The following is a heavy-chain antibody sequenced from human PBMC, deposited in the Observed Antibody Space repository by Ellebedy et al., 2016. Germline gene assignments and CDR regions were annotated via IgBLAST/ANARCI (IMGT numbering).Heavy chain of an antibody. CDR3: ARGGPAAHHYYYYYMDV. J-gene: IGHJ6*03. D-gene: IGHD2-2*01. CDR2: IKQDGSEK. Sequence: GESLKISXAASGFTFSSYWMSWVRQAPGKGLEWVANIKQDGSEKYYVDSVKGRFTISRDNAKNSLYLQMNSLRAEDTAVYYCARGGPAAHHYYYYYMDVWGKGTTVTVSS. V-gene: IGHV3-7*01. CDR1: GFTFSSYW.